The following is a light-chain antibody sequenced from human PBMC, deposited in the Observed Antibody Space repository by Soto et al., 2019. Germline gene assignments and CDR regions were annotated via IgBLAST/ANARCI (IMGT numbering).Light chain of an antibody. J-gene: IGLJ2*01. CDR1: SSDVGGYDY. V-gene: IGLV2-11*01. Sequence: QSVLTQPRSVSGSPGQSVTISCAGTSSDVGGYDYVSWYQQHPDQVPKILIFDVTKRPSGVPNRFTGSKSGNTASLTISGLQADDEADYYCCSYAGSQTLIFGGGTKVTVL. CDR2: DVT. CDR3: CSYAGSQTLI.